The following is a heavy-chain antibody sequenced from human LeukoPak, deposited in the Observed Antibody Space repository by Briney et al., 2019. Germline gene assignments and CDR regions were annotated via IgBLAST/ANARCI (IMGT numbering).Heavy chain of an antibody. D-gene: IGHD2-15*01. CDR3: ARLGYCSGGSCYGMDV. CDR2: IYYSGST. J-gene: IGHJ6*02. V-gene: IGHV4-31*03. Sequence: PSQTLSLTCTVSGGSISSGGYYWSWIRQHPGKGLEWIGYIYYSGSTYYNPSLKSRVTISVDTSKNQFSLKLSSVTAADTAVYYCARLGYCSGGSCYGMDVWGQGTTVTVSS. CDR1: GGSISSGGYY.